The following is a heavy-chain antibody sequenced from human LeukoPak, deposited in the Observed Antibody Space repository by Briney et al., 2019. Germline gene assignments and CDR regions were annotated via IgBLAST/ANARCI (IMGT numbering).Heavy chain of an antibody. CDR1: GFTFSSYS. CDR2: ISSSSSYI. Sequence: GGSLRLSCAASGFTFSSYSMNWVRQAPGKGLEWVSSISSSSSYIYYADSVKGRFTISRDNAKNSLYLQMNSLRAEDTAVYYCARDPIRPYYYGSGSGNYFDYWGQGTLVTVSS. J-gene: IGHJ4*02. V-gene: IGHV3-21*01. CDR3: ARDPIRPYYYGSGSGNYFDY. D-gene: IGHD3-10*01.